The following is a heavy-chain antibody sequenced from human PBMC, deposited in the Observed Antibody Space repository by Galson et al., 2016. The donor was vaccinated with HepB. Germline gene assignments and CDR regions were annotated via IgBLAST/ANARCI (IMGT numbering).Heavy chain of an antibody. Sequence: SLRLSCAASGFTFSTYAMHWVRQAPGKGLEWVAGISFDGSNKYYADSVKGRFTISRDNSKNTLYLQMNSLRAEDTAVYYCATGVGYCVSTNCYADYWGQGTLVTVSS. CDR3: ATGVGYCVSTNCYADY. D-gene: IGHD2-2*01. V-gene: IGHV3-30-3*01. J-gene: IGHJ4*02. CDR2: ISFDGSNK. CDR1: GFTFSTYA.